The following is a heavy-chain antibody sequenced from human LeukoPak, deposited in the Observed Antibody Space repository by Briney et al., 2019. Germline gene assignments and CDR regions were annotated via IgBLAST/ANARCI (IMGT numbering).Heavy chain of an antibody. J-gene: IGHJ3*02. Sequence: SETLSLTCTVSGGSISSSSSYWGWIRQPPGKGLEWIGSIYYSGTTYYNPSLKSRVTISVDTSKNQFSLKLSSVTAADTAVYYCARLPYCFSSGPRYAFDIWGQGTMVTVSS. V-gene: IGHV4-39*01. CDR2: IYYSGTT. CDR1: GGSISSSSSY. CDR3: ARLPYCFSSGPRYAFDI. D-gene: IGHD2-21*01.